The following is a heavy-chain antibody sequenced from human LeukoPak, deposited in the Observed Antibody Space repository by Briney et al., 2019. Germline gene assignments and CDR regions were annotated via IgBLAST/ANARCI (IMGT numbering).Heavy chain of an antibody. Sequence: GGSLRLSCAASGFSFSTYGMPWVRQAPAKGLKWVALIWNAGTNTYYADSVKGRFTISRDNSKNTLYLQMNSLRAEDTAVYYCAGDTPPGGDYYFDYWGQGTLVIVSS. CDR1: GFSFSTYG. CDR2: IWNAGTNT. CDR3: AGDTPPGGDYYFDY. D-gene: IGHD3-16*01. J-gene: IGHJ4*02. V-gene: IGHV3-33*01.